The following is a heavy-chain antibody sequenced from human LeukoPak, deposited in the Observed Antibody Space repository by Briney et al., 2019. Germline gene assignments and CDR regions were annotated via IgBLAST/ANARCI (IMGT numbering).Heavy chain of an antibody. V-gene: IGHV4-59*05. J-gene: IGHJ4*02. D-gene: IGHD1/OR15-1a*01. CDR2: IFYREGFSYGGTS. CDR1: GVSISGSY. Sequence: PSETLSLTCSVSGVSISGSYWIWIRQPPGRGLEWIASIFYREGFSYGGTSFYNPSLDSRATISVDTSNNAFSLKLTSVTAADTAVYYCARQISENKDYWGQGTLVTVSS. CDR3: ARQISENKDY.